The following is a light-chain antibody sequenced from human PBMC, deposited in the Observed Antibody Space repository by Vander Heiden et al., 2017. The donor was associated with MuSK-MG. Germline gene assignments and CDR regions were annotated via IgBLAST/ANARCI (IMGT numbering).Light chain of an antibody. J-gene: IGLJ3*02. CDR3: AAWDDILSGSLV. CDR2: RND. Sequence: QSVLTQPPSASETPGQRVPISCSGSSANIGSNYGYWYQQLPGMAPQLLISRNDQRPSGVPARFSGSKSGTSASPAISGLRSEDEADYYCAAWDDILSGSLVFGGGTKLTVL. CDR1: SANIGSNY. V-gene: IGLV1-47*01.